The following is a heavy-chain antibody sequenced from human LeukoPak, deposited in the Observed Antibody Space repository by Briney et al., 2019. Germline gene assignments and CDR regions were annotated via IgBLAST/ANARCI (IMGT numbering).Heavy chain of an antibody. CDR2: IKYDGSET. Sequence: TGGSLRLSCAASGFTFSNYWMNWVRQAPGKELEWVANIKYDGSETYYMDSVTGRFTISRDNAKNSLYLQMNSLRAEDTAVYYCASEEYSRSSYWGQGTLVTVSS. D-gene: IGHD6-6*01. J-gene: IGHJ4*02. V-gene: IGHV3-7*03. CDR3: ASEEYSRSSY. CDR1: GFTFSNYW.